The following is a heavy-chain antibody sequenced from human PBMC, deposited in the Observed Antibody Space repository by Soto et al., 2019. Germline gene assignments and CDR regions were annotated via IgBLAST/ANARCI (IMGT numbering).Heavy chain of an antibody. CDR1: GYTFTSYG. V-gene: IGHV1-18*01. CDR2: ISAYNGNT. CDR3: ARDQEVSYDRSHYLFDY. J-gene: IGHJ4*02. Sequence: ASVKVSCKASGYTFTSYGISWVRQAPGQGLEWMGWISAYNGNTNYAQKLQGRVTMTTDTSTSTAYMELRSLRSDDTAVYYCARDQEVSYDRSHYLFDYWGQGTLVTVSS. D-gene: IGHD3-16*02.